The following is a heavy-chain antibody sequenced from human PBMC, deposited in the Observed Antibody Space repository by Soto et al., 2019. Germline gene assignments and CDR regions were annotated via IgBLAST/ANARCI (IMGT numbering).Heavy chain of an antibody. V-gene: IGHV4-39*01. J-gene: IGHJ3*02. CDR3: ARQGSRAFDS. D-gene: IGHD2-15*01. CDR1: GGSISTSVYY. Sequence: PSETLSLTCTVSGGSISTSVYYWGWIRQPPGRGLEWMANIYYSGSAYYNPSLKSRVSTSVDTSKNQFSLKLSSVTAADTAVYYCARQGSRAFDSWGQGTMVT. CDR2: IYYSGSA.